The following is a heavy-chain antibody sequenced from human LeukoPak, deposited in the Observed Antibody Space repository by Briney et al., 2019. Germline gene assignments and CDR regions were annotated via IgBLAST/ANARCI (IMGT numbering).Heavy chain of an antibody. V-gene: IGHV1-18*01. CDR2: ISAYNGNT. J-gene: IGHJ4*02. Sequence: ASVKVSCKASGYTFTSYGISWVRQAPGQGLEWIGWISAYNGNTNYAQKLQGRVTMTTDTSTSTAYMELRSLRSDDTAVYYCARATFVVRGVIITGDYWGQGTLVTVSS. CDR3: ARATFVVRGVIITGDY. CDR1: GYTFTSYG. D-gene: IGHD3-10*01.